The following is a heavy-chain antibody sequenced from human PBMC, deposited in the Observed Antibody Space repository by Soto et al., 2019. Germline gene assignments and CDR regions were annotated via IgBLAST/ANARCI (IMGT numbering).Heavy chain of an antibody. D-gene: IGHD1-26*01. CDR3: AREAGSGDYFDY. J-gene: IGHJ4*02. V-gene: IGHV4-31*03. CDR1: GGSISSTGYF. CDR2: IFYSGST. Sequence: QVQLQESGPGLVKPSQTLSLTCTVSGGSISSTGYFWTWIRQQPGKGLEWIGYIFYSGSTFHNPSLKSRVTLSVDTSKNQFALELSSVTAADTAVYYCAREAGSGDYFDYWGQGTLVTVSS.